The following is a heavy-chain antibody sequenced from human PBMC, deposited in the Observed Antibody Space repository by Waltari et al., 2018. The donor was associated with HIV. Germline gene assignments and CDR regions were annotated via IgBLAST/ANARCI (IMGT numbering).Heavy chain of an antibody. D-gene: IGHD5-12*01. J-gene: IGHJ4*02. CDR2: ISYDGSNK. CDR1: GFTFSSYA. V-gene: IGHV3-30-3*01. Sequence: QVQLVESGGGVVQPGRSLRHSCAASGFTFSSYAMHWVHQAPGKGLEWVAVISYDGSNKYYADSVKGRFTISRDNSKNTLYLQMNSLRAEDTAVYYCARGGGYSSSYYFDYWGQGTLVTVSS. CDR3: ARGGGYSSSYYFDY.